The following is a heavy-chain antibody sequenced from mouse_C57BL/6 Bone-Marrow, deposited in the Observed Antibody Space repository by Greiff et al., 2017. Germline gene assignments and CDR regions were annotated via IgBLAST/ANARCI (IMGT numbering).Heavy chain of an antibody. D-gene: IGHD1-1*01. CDR3: ARDGITPYAMDY. V-gene: IGHV5-4*01. Sequence: EVQLVESGGGLVKPGGSLKLSCAASGFTFSSYAMSWVRQTPEKRLEWVGTISDGGSYTYYPDNVKGRCTISRDNAKTNLYLQMSHLKSEDTAMYYCARDGITPYAMDYWGQGTSVTVSS. J-gene: IGHJ4*01. CDR2: ISDGGSYT. CDR1: GFTFSSYA.